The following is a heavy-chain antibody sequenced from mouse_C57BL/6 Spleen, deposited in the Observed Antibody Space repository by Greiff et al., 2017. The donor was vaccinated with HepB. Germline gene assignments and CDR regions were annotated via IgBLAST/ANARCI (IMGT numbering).Heavy chain of an antibody. D-gene: IGHD1-1*01. Sequence: EVMLVESGGDLVKPGGSLKLSCAASGFTFSSYGMSWVRQTPDKRLEWVATISSGGSYTYYPDSVKGRFTISRDNAKNTLYLQMSSLKSEDTAMYYCASLLLRDAMDYWGQGTSVTVSS. CDR1: GFTFSSYG. J-gene: IGHJ4*01. CDR3: ASLLLRDAMDY. CDR2: ISSGGSYT. V-gene: IGHV5-6*02.